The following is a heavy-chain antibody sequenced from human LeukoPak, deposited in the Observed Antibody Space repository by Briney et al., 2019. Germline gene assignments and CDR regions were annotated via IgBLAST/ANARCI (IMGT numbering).Heavy chain of an antibody. CDR1: GFTFSIYS. CDR2: ISSSSSYI. J-gene: IGHJ6*03. D-gene: IGHD1-26*01. Sequence: GGSLRLSCAASGFTFSIYSMNWVRQAPGKGLEWVSSISSSSSYIYYADSVKGRFTISRDNSKNTLYLQMNSLRAEDTAVYYCAKSGVSLEYMDVWGKGTTVTISS. V-gene: IGHV3-21*04. CDR3: AKSGVSLEYMDV.